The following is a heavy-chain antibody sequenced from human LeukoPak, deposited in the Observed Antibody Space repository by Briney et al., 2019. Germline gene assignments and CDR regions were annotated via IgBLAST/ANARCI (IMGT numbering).Heavy chain of an antibody. D-gene: IGHD2-21*02. J-gene: IGHJ1*01. CDR3: TSWGDTTAEYFQR. CDR2: INPDGRDT. CDR1: GFTFNRCW. Sequence: TGGSLRLSCVVSGFTFNRCWMNWVRQAPGKGLEWVAHINPDGRDTYYVDSVKCRFTISRDNAQNSMYLQMNSLRVEDTAVYYCTSWGDTTAEYFQRWGQGTLVTVSS. V-gene: IGHV3-7*01.